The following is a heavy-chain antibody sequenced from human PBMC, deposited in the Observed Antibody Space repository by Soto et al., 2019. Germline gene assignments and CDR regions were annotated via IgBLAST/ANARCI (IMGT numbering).Heavy chain of an antibody. Sequence: SETLSLTCTVSGGSISSYYWSWIRQPPGKGLEWIGYIYYNGNTNYNPSLKSRVTISVDTSKNQFSLKLSSVTAADTAVYYCARDNSHQTTWWLDPWGQGTLVTVS. V-gene: IGHV4-59*01. J-gene: IGHJ5*02. CDR1: GGSISSYY. D-gene: IGHD4-17*01. CDR3: ARDNSHQTTWWLDP. CDR2: IYYNGNT.